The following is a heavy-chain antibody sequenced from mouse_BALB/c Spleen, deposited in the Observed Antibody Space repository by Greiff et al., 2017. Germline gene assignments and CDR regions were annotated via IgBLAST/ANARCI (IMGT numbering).Heavy chain of an antibody. CDR2: IDPFNGGT. CDR3: ARGSYFDY. Sequence: EVQLQQSGPELMKPGASVKISCKASGYSFTSYYMHWVKQSHGKSLEWIGYIDPFNGGTSYNQKFKGKATLTVDKSSSTAYMHLSSLTSEDSAVYYCARGSYFDYWGQGTTLTVSS. J-gene: IGHJ2*01. CDR1: GYSFTSYY. V-gene: IGHV1S135*01.